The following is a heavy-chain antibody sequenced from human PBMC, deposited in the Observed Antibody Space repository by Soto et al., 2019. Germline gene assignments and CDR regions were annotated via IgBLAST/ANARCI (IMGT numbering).Heavy chain of an antibody. V-gene: IGHV3-33*01. J-gene: IGHJ1*01. CDR1: GFIFSSFG. D-gene: IGHD1-7*01. CDR2: IWYDGSNT. Sequence: PGGSLRLSCAASGFIFSSFGMHWVRQAPGKGLEWVAHIWYDGSNTYYADSVKGRFTISRDNANNTLFLQMDSPTAEDTAVYYCAREQYTLNYAGYWGQGTQVTVSS. CDR3: AREQYTLNYAGY.